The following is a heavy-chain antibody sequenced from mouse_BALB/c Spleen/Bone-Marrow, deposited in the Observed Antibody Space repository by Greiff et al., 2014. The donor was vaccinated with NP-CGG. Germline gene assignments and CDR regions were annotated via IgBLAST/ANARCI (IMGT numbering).Heavy chain of an antibody. Sequence: EVQVVESGGGLVKPGGSLKLSCAASGFTFSSYAMSWVRQTPEKRLEWVASISSGGSTYYPDSVKGRFTISRDNARNILYLQMSSLRSEDTAMYYCAREVDGWYYFDYWGQGTTLTVSS. CDR1: GFTFSSYA. V-gene: IGHV5-6-5*01. CDR2: ISSGGST. J-gene: IGHJ2*01. D-gene: IGHD2-3*01. CDR3: AREVDGWYYFDY.